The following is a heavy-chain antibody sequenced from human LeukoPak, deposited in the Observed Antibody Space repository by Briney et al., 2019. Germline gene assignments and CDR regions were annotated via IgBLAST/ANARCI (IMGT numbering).Heavy chain of an antibody. Sequence: GESLKISCKGFGYSFTSYWIGWVRKMPGKGLGWMGIIYPGDSDTRYSPSFQGQVTISADKSISTAYLQWSSLKASDTAMYYCANPTVVAATPGAFDIWGQGTMVTVSS. D-gene: IGHD2-15*01. J-gene: IGHJ3*02. V-gene: IGHV5-51*01. CDR2: IYPGDSDT. CDR3: ANPTVVAATPGAFDI. CDR1: GYSFTSYW.